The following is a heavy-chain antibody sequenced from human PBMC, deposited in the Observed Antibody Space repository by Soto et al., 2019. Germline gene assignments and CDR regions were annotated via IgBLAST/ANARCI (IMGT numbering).Heavy chain of an antibody. J-gene: IGHJ4*02. CDR2: IWYDGSNK. D-gene: IGHD3-22*01. Sequence: GGSLRLSCAASGFTFSSYGMHWVRQAPGKGLEWVAVIWYDGSNKYYADSVKGRFTISRDNSKNTLYLQMNSLRAEDTAVYYCARGSLDSSGYYLDYWGQGTLVTVSS. CDR3: ARGSLDSSGYYLDY. CDR1: GFTFSSYG. V-gene: IGHV3-33*01.